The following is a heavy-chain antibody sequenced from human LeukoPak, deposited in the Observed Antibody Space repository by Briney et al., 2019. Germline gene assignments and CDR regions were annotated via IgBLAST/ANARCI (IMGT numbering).Heavy chain of an antibody. V-gene: IGHV3-20*01. CDR1: GFTFDDYG. J-gene: IGHJ4*02. CDR3: ARDLRVGAASAFDY. Sequence: GGSLRLSCAASGFTFDDYGMSWVRQAPGKGLEWVSGINWNGGSTGYADSVKGRFTISGDNAKNSLYLQMNSLRAEDTALYNCARDLRVGAASAFDYWGQGTPVTVSS. D-gene: IGHD1-26*01. CDR2: INWNGGST.